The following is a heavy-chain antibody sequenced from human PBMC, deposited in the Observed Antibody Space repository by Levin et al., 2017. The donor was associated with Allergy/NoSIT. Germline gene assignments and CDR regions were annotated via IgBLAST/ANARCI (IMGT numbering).Heavy chain of an antibody. V-gene: IGHV3-15*01. CDR2: IKSKTDGGTT. CDR1: GFTFSNAW. J-gene: IGHJ4*02. D-gene: IGHD4-17*01. Sequence: GESLKISCAASGFTFSNAWMTWVRQAPGKGLEWVGRIKSKTDGGTTDYAAPVKGRFTISRDDSKNTLYLQMNSLKIEDTAVYYCTTQPTTTVTAFDYWGQGTLVTVSS. CDR3: TTQPTTTVTAFDY.